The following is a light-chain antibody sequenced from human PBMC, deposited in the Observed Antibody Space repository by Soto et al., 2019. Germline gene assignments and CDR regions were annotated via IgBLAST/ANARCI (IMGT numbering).Light chain of an antibody. V-gene: IGKV3-15*01. Sequence: EIVMTQSLATLSVSPGERATLSCRAGQSVSSNLAWYQQKPGQAPRLLIYGASTRATGIPARFSGSGSGTEFTLTISSLQSEDFAVYYCQQYNNWPPGTFGQGTKVEIK. J-gene: IGKJ1*01. CDR1: QSVSSN. CDR3: QQYNNWPPGT. CDR2: GAS.